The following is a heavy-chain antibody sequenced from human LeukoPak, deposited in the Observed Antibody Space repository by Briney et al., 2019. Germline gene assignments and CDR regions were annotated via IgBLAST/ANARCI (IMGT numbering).Heavy chain of an antibody. CDR1: GYTLTGYY. D-gene: IGHD4-17*01. CDR2: INPNSGGT. V-gene: IGHV1-2*02. J-gene: IGHJ4*02. Sequence: ASVKVSCKASGYTLTGYYMHWVRQAPGQGLEWMGWINPNSGGTNYAQKFQGRVTMTRDTSISTAYMELSRLRSDDTAVYYCAREGIGMTTVTIFDYWGQGTLVTVSS. CDR3: AREGIGMTTVTIFDY.